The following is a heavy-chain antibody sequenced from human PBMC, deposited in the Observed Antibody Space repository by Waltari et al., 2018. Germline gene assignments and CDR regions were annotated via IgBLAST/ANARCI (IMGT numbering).Heavy chain of an antibody. V-gene: IGHV3-30*04. J-gene: IGHJ4*02. CDR1: GFPYSSYA. D-gene: IGHD3-22*01. Sequence: QVQVVESGGGVVQPGKSLRSSCAASGFPYSSYAMHWVRQAPGKGLEWVAVVLFDGSKEYYADSVKGRFTISRDNDKKTVFLQMSSLRPEDTGVYFCAREERRSSFYYLDLWGQGTLVTVSS. CDR3: AREERRSSFYYLDL. CDR2: VLFDGSKE.